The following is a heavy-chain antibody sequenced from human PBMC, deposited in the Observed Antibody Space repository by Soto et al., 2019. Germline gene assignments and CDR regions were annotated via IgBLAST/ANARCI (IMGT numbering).Heavy chain of an antibody. Sequence: GGSLRLSCAASGFTFSSYGMHWVRQAPGKGLEWVAVISYDGSNRYYGDSVKGRFTISRDNSKNTLYLQMNSLRAEDTAVYYCASTWSGYYYFDSWGQGTLVTVSS. CDR2: ISYDGSNR. V-gene: IGHV3-30*03. CDR3: ASTWSGYYYFDS. J-gene: IGHJ4*02. D-gene: IGHD3-3*01. CDR1: GFTFSSYG.